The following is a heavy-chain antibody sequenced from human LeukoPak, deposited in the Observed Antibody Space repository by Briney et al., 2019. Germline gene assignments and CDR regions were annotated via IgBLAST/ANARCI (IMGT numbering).Heavy chain of an antibody. D-gene: IGHD3-9*01. V-gene: IGHV3-74*01. J-gene: IGHJ6*02. CDR2: INGDGRNI. CDR1: GFTFSSYW. CDR3: TRDLMDFDVSTGLHHYYMDV. Sequence: GGSLRLSCVASGFTFSSYWMHWVRQDPRKGLVWVSRINGDGRNINYADSVRGRFTISRDNAKNTLYLQMNTLRVEDTAVYYCTRDLMDFDVSTGLHHYYMDVWGQGTTVTVSS.